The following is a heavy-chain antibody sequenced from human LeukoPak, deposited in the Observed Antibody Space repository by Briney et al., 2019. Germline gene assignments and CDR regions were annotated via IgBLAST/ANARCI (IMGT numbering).Heavy chain of an antibody. Sequence: GGSLRLSCAVSGFTVSSTYMSWVRQAPGKGLEWVSLIYSGGSTYYADSVKGRFTISRDNSENTLYFQMNSLTAEDTAVYYCAKGSKRYLDYWGQGTLVTVSS. CDR2: IYSGGST. CDR3: AKGSKRYLDY. J-gene: IGHJ4*02. CDR1: GFTVSSTY. V-gene: IGHV3-66*01.